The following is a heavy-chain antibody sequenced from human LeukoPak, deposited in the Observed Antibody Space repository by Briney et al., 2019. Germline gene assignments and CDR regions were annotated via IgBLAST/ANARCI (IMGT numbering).Heavy chain of an antibody. CDR2: MDPNSGNT. Sequence: GASVKVSCKASGYTFTSYDINWVRQATGQGLEWMGWMDPNSGNTGCAQKFQGRVTMTRNTSISTAYMELSSLRSEDTAVYYCARVLVVGATQGYYFDYWGQGTLVTVSS. CDR3: ARVLVVGATQGYYFDY. J-gene: IGHJ4*02. D-gene: IGHD1-26*01. CDR1: GYTFTSYD. V-gene: IGHV1-8*01.